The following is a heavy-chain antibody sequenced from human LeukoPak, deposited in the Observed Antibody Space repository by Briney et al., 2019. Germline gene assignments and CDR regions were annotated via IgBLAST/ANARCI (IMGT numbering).Heavy chain of an antibody. CDR2: ISAYNGST. V-gene: IGHV1-18*01. D-gene: IGHD4-17*01. J-gene: IGHJ5*02. Sequence: ASVKVSCKASGYTFTSYGISWVRQAPGQGLEWMGWISAYNGSTNYAQKLQGRVTMTTDTSTSTAYMELRSLRSDDTAVYYCARYKTTTNWFDPWGQGTLVTVSS. CDR1: GYTFTSYG. CDR3: ARYKTTTNWFDP.